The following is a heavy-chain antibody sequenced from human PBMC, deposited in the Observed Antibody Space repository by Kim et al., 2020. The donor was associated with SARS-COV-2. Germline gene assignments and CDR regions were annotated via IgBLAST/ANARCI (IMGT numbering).Heavy chain of an antibody. V-gene: IGHV4-4*07. J-gene: IGHJ4*02. Sequence: PSRRGRVTMSVDTSKNQFSLKLSSVTAADTAVYYSARGGCSGGSCYPFDYWGQGTLVTVSS. D-gene: IGHD2-15*01. CDR3: ARGGCSGGSCYPFDY.